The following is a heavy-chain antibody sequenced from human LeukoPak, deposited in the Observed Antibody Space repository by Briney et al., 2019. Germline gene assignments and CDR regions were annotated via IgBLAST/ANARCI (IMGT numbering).Heavy chain of an antibody. V-gene: IGHV3-23*01. CDR3: AKYHDSSGYPYDAFDI. J-gene: IGHJ3*02. CDR2: ISGSGGST. D-gene: IGHD3-22*01. CDR1: GFTFSSYA. Sequence: GGSLRLSCAASGFTFSSYAMSWVRQSPGKGLEWVSAISGSGGSTYYADSVKGRFTISRDNSKNTLYLQMSSLRAEDTAVYYCAKYHDSSGYPYDAFDIWGQGTMVTVSS.